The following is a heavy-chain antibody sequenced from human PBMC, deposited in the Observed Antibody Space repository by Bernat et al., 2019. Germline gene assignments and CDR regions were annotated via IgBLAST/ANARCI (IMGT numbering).Heavy chain of an antibody. D-gene: IGHD3-10*01. V-gene: IGHV1-69*01. CDR1: GGTFSSYA. J-gene: IGHJ4*02. CDR3: ARAGRGVIMMDYFDY. CDR2: IIPIFGTA. Sequence: QVQLVQSGAEVKKPGSSVKVSCKASGGTFSSYAISWVRQAPGQGLEWMGGIIPIFGTANYAQKFQGRVTITADESTITADMGLSSLGSEDTAVYYCARAGRGVIMMDYFDYWGQGTLVTVSS.